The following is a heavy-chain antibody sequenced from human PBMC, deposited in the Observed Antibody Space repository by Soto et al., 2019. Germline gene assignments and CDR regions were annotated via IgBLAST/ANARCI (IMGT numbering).Heavy chain of an antibody. CDR2: MHHSGSI. Sequence: SETLSLTCSVSGDSITNNKWWSWVRQPPGKGLEWIGEMHHSGSIHYNAPLKSRATISVDKSRNQFSLHLTSVTAADTGVYFCARTLGPQVTGYVDSDYRWTIDQWGQGTLVTVSS. CDR1: GDSITNNKW. CDR3: ARTLGPQVTGYVDSDYRWTIDQ. V-gene: IGHV4-4*02. D-gene: IGHD4-4*01. J-gene: IGHJ4*02.